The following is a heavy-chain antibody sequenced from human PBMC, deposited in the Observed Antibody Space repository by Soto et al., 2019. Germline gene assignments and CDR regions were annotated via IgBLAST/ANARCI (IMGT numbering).Heavy chain of an antibody. Sequence: SETLSLTCTVSGGSISSHYWSWIRQPPGKRLEWIGYVHNSGSTNYNPSLKSRVTTAVDTSKNQFSLRLSSVTAADTAVYYCARHVYEFDNGDNNWFDSSGQGILVTVSS. CDR2: VHNSGST. D-gene: IGHD2-21*02. CDR1: GGSISSHY. V-gene: IGHV4-59*08. J-gene: IGHJ5*01. CDR3: ARHVYEFDNGDNNWFDS.